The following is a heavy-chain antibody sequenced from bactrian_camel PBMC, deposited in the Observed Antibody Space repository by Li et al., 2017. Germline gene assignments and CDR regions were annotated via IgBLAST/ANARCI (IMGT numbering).Heavy chain of an antibody. D-gene: IGHD7*01. CDR3: ATGEPGVVFGTGALFGC. Sequence: HVQLVESGGGLVQPGGPLRLSCAASGFNFGTYAMYWVRQAPGKGLEWVSNIYSDGMQTYYADSVKGRFTISRDVAKSTVYLQMNSLKSEDTALYYCATGEPGVVFGTGALFGCWGQGTQVTVS. J-gene: IGHJ6*01. V-gene: IGHV3S7*01. CDR1: GFNFGTYA. CDR2: IYSDGMQT.